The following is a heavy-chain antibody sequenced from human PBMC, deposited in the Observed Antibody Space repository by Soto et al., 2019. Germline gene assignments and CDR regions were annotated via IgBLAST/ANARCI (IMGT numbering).Heavy chain of an antibody. CDR3: ARDQSIAVAVDFDY. CDR1: GGTFSSYA. Sequence: ASVKVSCKASGGTFSSYAISWVRQAPGQGLEWMGGISAINGTTNYAQKLQGRVTMTTDTSTSTAYMELRSLRSDDTAVYYCARDQSIAVAVDFDYWGQGTLVTVSS. D-gene: IGHD6-19*01. CDR2: ISAINGTT. J-gene: IGHJ4*02. V-gene: IGHV1-18*01.